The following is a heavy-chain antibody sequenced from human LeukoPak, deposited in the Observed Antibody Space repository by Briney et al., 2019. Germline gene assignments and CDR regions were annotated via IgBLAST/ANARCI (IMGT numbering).Heavy chain of an antibody. V-gene: IGHV4-39*05. Sequence: PSETPSLTCTVSGGSISSSSYYWGWIRQPPGKGLEWIGSIYYSGSTYYNPSLKSRVTISVDTSKNQFSLKLSSVTAADTAVYYCASELRYFDWLTPFDYWGQGTLVTVSS. CDR1: GGSISSSSYY. CDR2: IYYSGST. D-gene: IGHD3-9*01. J-gene: IGHJ4*02. CDR3: ASELRYFDWLTPFDY.